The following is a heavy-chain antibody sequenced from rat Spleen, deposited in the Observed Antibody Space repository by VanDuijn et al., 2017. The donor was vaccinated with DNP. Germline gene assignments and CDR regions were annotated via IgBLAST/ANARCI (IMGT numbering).Heavy chain of an antibody. J-gene: IGHJ2*01. Sequence: EVQLVETGGGLVPPGRSLKLSCVASGFTFNTYWMFWIRQTPGKGLEWVASINPDGSNTYCQDSVKGRFTISRDNAGNTVYLQMDSLSSEDTATYYCATLPGYNYFDYWGQGVMVTVSS. CDR1: GFTFNTYW. D-gene: IGHD1-4*01. CDR3: ATLPGYNYFDY. V-gene: IGHV5-58*01. CDR2: INPDGSNT.